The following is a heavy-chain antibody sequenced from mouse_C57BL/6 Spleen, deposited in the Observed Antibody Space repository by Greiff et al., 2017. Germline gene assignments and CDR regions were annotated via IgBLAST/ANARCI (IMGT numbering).Heavy chain of an antibody. J-gene: IGHJ1*03. V-gene: IGHV1-18*01. CDR3: ARNYYGSSSHWYFDV. CDR1: GYTFTDYN. D-gene: IGHD1-1*01. CDR2: INPNNGGT. Sequence: EVQLMESGPELVKPGASVKIPCKASGYTFTDYNMDWVKQSNGKSLEWIGDINPNNGGTIYNQKFKGKATLTVDKSSSTAYMELRSLTSEDTAVYYCARNYYGSSSHWYFDVWGTGTTVTVAS.